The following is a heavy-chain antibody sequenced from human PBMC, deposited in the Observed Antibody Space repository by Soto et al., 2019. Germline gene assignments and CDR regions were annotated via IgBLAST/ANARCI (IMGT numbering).Heavy chain of an antibody. Sequence: QVQLVESGGGVVQPGRSLRLSCAASGFTFSSYGMHWVRQAPGKGLEWVAVIWYDGSNKYYADSVKGRFTISRDNSKNTLYLQMNSLRAEDTAVYYCARDEGSYSSRSLDYWGQGTLVTVSS. CDR3: ARDEGSYSSRSLDY. CDR1: GFTFSSYG. V-gene: IGHV3-33*01. J-gene: IGHJ4*02. D-gene: IGHD6-13*01. CDR2: IWYDGSNK.